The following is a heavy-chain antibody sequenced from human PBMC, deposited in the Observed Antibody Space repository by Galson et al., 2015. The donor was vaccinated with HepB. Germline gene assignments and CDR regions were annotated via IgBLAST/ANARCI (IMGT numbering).Heavy chain of an antibody. CDR3: ARRTKVGYGDYAGWYFDL. D-gene: IGHD4-17*01. CDR1: GGSISSYY. J-gene: IGHJ2*01. Sequence: ETLSLTCTVSGGSISSYYWSWIRQPPGRGLEWIGYIYYSGSTNYNPSLKSRVTISVDTSKNQFSLKLSSVTAADTAVYYCARRTKVGYGDYAGWYFDLWGRGTLVTVSS. CDR2: IYYSGST. V-gene: IGHV4-59*08.